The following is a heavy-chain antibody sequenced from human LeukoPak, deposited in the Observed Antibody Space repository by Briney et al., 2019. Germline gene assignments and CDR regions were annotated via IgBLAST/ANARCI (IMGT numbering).Heavy chain of an antibody. Sequence: PGGSVRLSCAASGFTFSSYSMNWVRQAPGKGLDWVSSISSSSSYIYYADSVKGRFTISRDNPKNTLYLQMNNLRAEDTAVYYCAKGYDFWSGGIDYWGQGTLVTVSS. J-gene: IGHJ4*02. CDR1: GFTFSSYS. D-gene: IGHD3-3*01. V-gene: IGHV3-21*04. CDR2: ISSSSSYI. CDR3: AKGYDFWSGGIDY.